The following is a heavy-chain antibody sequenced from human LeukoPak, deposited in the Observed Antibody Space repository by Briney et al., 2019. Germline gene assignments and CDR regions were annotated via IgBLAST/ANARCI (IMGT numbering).Heavy chain of an antibody. CDR1: GGTLSSYA. V-gene: IGHV1-69*05. Sequence: SVKVSCKASGGTLSSYAISWVRQAPGQGLEWMGRIIPIFGTANYAQKFQGRVTITTDESTSTAYMELSSLRSEDTAVYYCARAPYYYDSSGYLDYWGQGTLVTVSS. CDR2: IIPIFGTA. D-gene: IGHD3-22*01. CDR3: ARAPYYYDSSGYLDY. J-gene: IGHJ4*02.